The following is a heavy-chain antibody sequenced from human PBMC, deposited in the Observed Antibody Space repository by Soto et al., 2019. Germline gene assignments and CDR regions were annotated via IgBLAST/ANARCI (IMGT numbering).Heavy chain of an antibody. Sequence: GESLKISCKGSGYSFTSYWISWMRQMPGKGLEWMGRIDPSDSYTNYSPSFQGHVTISADKSISTAYLQWSSLKASDTAMYYCARVVVAATDYYYYYGMDVWGQGTTVTVSS. V-gene: IGHV5-10-1*01. CDR3: ARVVVAATDYYYYYGMDV. CDR2: IDPSDSYT. J-gene: IGHJ6*02. CDR1: GYSFTSYW. D-gene: IGHD2-15*01.